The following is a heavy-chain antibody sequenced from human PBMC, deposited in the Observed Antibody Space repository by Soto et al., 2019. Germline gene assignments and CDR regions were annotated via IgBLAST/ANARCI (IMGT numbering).Heavy chain of an antibody. CDR2: SSAYNGNT. J-gene: IGHJ5*02. D-gene: IGHD6-19*01. CDR3: ARDSAVAARDP. V-gene: IGHV1-18*01. CDR1: GYTFTSYG. Sequence: QVQLVQSGAEVKKPGASVKVSCKASGYTFTSYGISWVRQAPGQGLEWMGLSSAYNGNTNYTQKLQGRVTMTTETSTSTAYMELRSLRYDDTAVYYCARDSAVAARDPWGQGTLVTVSS.